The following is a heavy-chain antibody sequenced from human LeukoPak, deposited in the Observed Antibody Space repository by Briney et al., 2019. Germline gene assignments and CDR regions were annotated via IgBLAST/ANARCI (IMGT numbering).Heavy chain of an antibody. J-gene: IGHJ4*02. Sequence: PSETLSLTCAVDGGSFSGYYWSWIRQPPGKGLEWIGEINHSGSTNYNPSLKSRVTISVDTSKNQFSLKLSSVTAADTAVYYCARGRSFDSSGSTQPKNFDYWGQGTLVTVSS. CDR1: GGSFSGYY. V-gene: IGHV4-34*01. CDR3: ARGRSFDSSGSTQPKNFDY. CDR2: INHSGST. D-gene: IGHD3-22*01.